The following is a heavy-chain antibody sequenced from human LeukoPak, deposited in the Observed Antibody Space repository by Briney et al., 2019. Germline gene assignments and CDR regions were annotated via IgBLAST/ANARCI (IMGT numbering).Heavy chain of an antibody. CDR2: IYPGDSDT. Sequence: VESLKISCKGSGYSFTSYWIGWVRQMPGKGLEWMGIIYPGDSDTRYSPSFQGQVTISADKSISTAYLQWSSLKASDTAMYYCARHGLYYYGSGSYLPYGMDVWGQGTTVTVSS. V-gene: IGHV5-51*01. CDR3: ARHGLYYYGSGSYLPYGMDV. J-gene: IGHJ6*02. D-gene: IGHD3-10*01. CDR1: GYSFTSYW.